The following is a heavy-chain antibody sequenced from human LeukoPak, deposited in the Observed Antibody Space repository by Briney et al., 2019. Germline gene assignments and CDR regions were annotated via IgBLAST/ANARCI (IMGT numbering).Heavy chain of an antibody. CDR1: GFTFSSYG. V-gene: IGHV3-30*18. J-gene: IGHJ6*02. Sequence: GGSLRLSCAASGFTFSSYGMHWVRQAPGKGLEWGAGISYDGSNKYYADSVKGRFTISRDNSKNTLYLQMNSLRAEDTAVYYCAKVGYGRDYYYYGMDVWGQGTTVTVSS. CDR3: AKVGYGRDYYYYGMDV. D-gene: IGHD5-12*01. CDR2: ISYDGSNK.